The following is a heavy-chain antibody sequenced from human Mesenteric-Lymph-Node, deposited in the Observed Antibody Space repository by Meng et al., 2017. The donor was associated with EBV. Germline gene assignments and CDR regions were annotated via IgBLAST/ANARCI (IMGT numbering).Heavy chain of an antibody. Sequence: QVHLVQSGAEVKKPGAPVKVSCKASGYTFTSYDINWVRQATGQGLEWMGWMNPNSGATGSTQKFQGRVTMTRNTSISTAYMELNSLTSEDTAVYYCSRDSIYNGQDSWGQGTLVTVSS. D-gene: IGHD5-24*01. CDR1: GYTFTSYD. CDR3: SRDSIYNGQDS. CDR2: MNPNSGAT. J-gene: IGHJ4*02. V-gene: IGHV1-8*01.